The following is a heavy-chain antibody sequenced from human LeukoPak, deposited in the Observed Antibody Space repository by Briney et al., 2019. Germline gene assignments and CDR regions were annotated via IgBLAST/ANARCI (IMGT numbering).Heavy chain of an antibody. CDR3: AKDVGLWFGELLSSFDY. D-gene: IGHD3-10*01. V-gene: IGHV3-23*01. J-gene: IGHJ4*02. CDR2: ISGSGGST. CDR1: GSTFSSYG. Sequence: GGTLRLSCAASGSTFSSYGMSWVRQAPGKGLEWVSAISGSGGSTYYADSVKGRFTISRDNSKNTLYLQMNSLRAEDTAVYYCAKDVGLWFGELLSSFDYWGQGTLVTVSS.